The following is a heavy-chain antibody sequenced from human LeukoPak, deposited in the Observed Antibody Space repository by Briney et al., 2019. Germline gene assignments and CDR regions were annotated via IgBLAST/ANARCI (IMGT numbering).Heavy chain of an antibody. Sequence: NPGGSLRLSCAASGFTFTGYFMHWVRQAPGQGLEWMGWINPNIGATKYARKFQGRVTMTRDTSISTAYMELSRLRSDDTAVYYCARGQLTDDLDYWGQGTLVTVSS. CDR1: GFTFTGYF. CDR3: ARGQLTDDLDY. CDR2: INPNIGAT. D-gene: IGHD1-14*01. J-gene: IGHJ4*02. V-gene: IGHV1-2*02.